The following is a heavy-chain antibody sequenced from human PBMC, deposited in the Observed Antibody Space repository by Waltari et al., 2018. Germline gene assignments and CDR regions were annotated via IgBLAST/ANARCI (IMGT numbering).Heavy chain of an antibody. CDR2: NSTYNGFT. V-gene: IGHV1-18*01. D-gene: IGHD2-15*01. CDR1: GYTFDSYG. J-gene: IGHJ5*02. Sequence: QVQLVQSGGEVKKPGASVKVSCKTSGYTFDSYGITWARHAPGQGLEYLGGNSTYNGFTNYAQKFQGRVTMTADTSSTTVSMELRSLRSDDTAVYYCARLMRYCSGSTCYPGGWFDPWGQGTLVTVSS. CDR3: ARLMRYCSGSTCYPGGWFDP.